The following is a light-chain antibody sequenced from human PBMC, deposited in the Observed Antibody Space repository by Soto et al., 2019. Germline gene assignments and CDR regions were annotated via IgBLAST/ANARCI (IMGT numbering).Light chain of an antibody. CDR1: SSDVGGYNY. CDR3: SSYTTSTTLPYV. V-gene: IGLV2-14*01. Sequence: QSALTQPASVSGSPGQSITISCTGTSSDVGGYNYVSWYQQHPGKAPKLMIYEVTNRPSGVSNRFSGSKPGNTASLTISGLQAEDEADYYCSSYTTSTTLPYVFGTGTKLTVL. CDR2: EVT. J-gene: IGLJ1*01.